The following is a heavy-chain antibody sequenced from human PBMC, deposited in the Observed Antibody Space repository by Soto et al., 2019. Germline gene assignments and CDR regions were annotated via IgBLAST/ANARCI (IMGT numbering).Heavy chain of an antibody. J-gene: IGHJ5*02. Sequence: GGSLRLSCTASGFTFGDYAMSWFRQAPGKGLEWVGFIRSKAYGGTTEYAASVKGRFTISRDDSKSIAYLQMNSLKTEDTAVYYCTSELIWFGESQTRLPWGQGTLVTVSS. CDR2: IRSKAYGGTT. D-gene: IGHD3-10*01. CDR3: TSELIWFGESQTRLP. CDR1: GFTFGDYA. V-gene: IGHV3-49*03.